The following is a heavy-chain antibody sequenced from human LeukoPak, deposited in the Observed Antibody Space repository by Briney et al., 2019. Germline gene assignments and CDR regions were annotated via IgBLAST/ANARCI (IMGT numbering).Heavy chain of an antibody. J-gene: IGHJ4*02. Sequence: PGGSLRLSCAAPGFTFSTYAMHWVPQAPGKGLEGVAVISYDGSDEYYGDSVKGRFTISRDNSKNTLYLQMNSLRAEDTAVYYCARGSSFYYYNYWGQGTLVTVSS. CDR3: ARGSSFYYYNY. CDR1: GFTFSTYA. V-gene: IGHV3-30*04. CDR2: ISYDGSDE. D-gene: IGHD3-22*01.